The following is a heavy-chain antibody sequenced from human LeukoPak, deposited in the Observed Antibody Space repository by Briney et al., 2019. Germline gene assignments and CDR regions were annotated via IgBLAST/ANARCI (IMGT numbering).Heavy chain of an antibody. J-gene: IGHJ4*02. CDR3: AKDSSLRYFDWLFWNYFDY. V-gene: IGHV3-30*18. CDR2: ILYDGSNK. CDR1: GFTFSSYG. D-gene: IGHD3-9*01. Sequence: AGRSLRLSCAASGFTFSSYGMHWVRQAPGKGLEWVAVILYDGSNKYYADSVKGRFTISRDNSKNTLYLQMNSLRAEDTAVYYCAKDSSLRYFDWLFWNYFDYWGQGTLVTVSS.